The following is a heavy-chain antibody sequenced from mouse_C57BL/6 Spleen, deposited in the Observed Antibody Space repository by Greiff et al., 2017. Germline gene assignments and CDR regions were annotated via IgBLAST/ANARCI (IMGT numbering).Heavy chain of an antibody. CDR2: IDPETGGT. Sequence: VKLVESGAELVRPGASVTLSCKASGYTFTDYEMHWVKQTPVHGLEWIGAIDPETGGTAYNQKFKGKAILTADKSSSTAYMELRSLTSEDSAVYYCTEGGYFYAMDYWGQGTSVTVSS. D-gene: IGHD3-1*01. CDR3: TEGGYFYAMDY. V-gene: IGHV1-15*01. J-gene: IGHJ4*01. CDR1: GYTFTDYE.